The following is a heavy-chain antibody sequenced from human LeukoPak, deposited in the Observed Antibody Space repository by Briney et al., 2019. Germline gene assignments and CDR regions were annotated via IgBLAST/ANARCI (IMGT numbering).Heavy chain of an antibody. J-gene: IGHJ4*02. CDR1: GFTFSSYS. V-gene: IGHV3-21*01. CDR2: ISSSSSYI. D-gene: IGHD3-10*01. Sequence: GGSLRLSCAASGFTFSSYSMNWVRQAPGKGLEWVSSISSSSSYIYYADSVKGRFTISRDNAKNSLYLQMNSLRAEDTAVYYCARDPFLPAKYGSGSYYYWGQGTLVTVSS. CDR3: ARDPFLPAKYGSGSYYY.